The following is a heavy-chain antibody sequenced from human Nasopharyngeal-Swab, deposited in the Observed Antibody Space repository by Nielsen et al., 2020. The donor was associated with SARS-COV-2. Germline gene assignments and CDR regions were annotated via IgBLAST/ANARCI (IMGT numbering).Heavy chain of an antibody. CDR3: ARGNYYDILTGYYSGYYMGV. J-gene: IGHJ6*03. CDR1: EFTFSNYW. V-gene: IGHV3-74*01. CDR2: INSDGSTT. Sequence: GESLKISCAASEFTFSNYWMHWVRQAPGKGLVWVSRINSDGSTTNYADSVKGRFTISRDNAKKTLYLQMNSLRAEDTAVYYCARGNYYDILTGYYSGYYMGVWGKGTTVTASS. D-gene: IGHD3-9*01.